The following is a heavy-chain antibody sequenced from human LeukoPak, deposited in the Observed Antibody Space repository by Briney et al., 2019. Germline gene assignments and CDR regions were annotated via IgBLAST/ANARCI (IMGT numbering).Heavy chain of an antibody. J-gene: IGHJ4*02. CDR3: ARMIRSFWSGYYDVDY. D-gene: IGHD3-3*01. CDR1: GFSLSTSGMC. CDR2: IDWDDDK. Sequence: SGPTLVKPTQTLTLTCTFSGFSLSTSGMCVSWIRQPPGKAPEWLARIDWDDDKYYSTSLKTRLTISKDTSKNQVVLTMTNMDPVDTATYYCARMIRSFWSGYYDVDYWGQGTLVTVSS. V-gene: IGHV2-70*11.